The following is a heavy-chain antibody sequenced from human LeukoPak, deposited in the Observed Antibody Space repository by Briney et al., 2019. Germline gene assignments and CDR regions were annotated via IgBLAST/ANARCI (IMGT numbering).Heavy chain of an antibody. J-gene: IGHJ6*03. CDR3: AKDTDYDCRRYYVTSCMNV. Sequence: GSAVTVSLTFSAYTLADLSMHWVRQPPGKGLEWVGGSNLKDGETNYAQHVQGRVTMTDDKSIDTAYMEMNSLRSEDTAMYYCAKDTDYDCRRYYVTSCMNVWGKGTTVTVSS. V-gene: IGHV1-24*01. D-gene: IGHD4-17*01. CDR1: AYTLADLS. CDR2: SNLKDGET.